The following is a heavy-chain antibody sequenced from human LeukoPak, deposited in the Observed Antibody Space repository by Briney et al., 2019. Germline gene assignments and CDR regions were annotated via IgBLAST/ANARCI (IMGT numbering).Heavy chain of an antibody. V-gene: IGHV3-23*01. Sequence: GGSLRLSCAASGFTFSTYSMTWVRQGPGKGLEWVSSIYNSGAKTFYADSVKGRFTISRDNSKNTLYLQMNSLRAEDTAVYYCAKADYCSSTSCYYYYYGMDVWGQGTTVTVSS. CDR3: AKADYCSSTSCYYYYYGMDV. D-gene: IGHD2-2*01. CDR1: GFTFSTYS. J-gene: IGHJ6*02. CDR2: IYNSGAKT.